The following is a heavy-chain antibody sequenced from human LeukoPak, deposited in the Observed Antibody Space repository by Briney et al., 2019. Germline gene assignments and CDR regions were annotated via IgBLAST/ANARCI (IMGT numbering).Heavy chain of an antibody. Sequence: PSETLSLTCAVYGGSFSGYYWSWIRQPPGKGLEWIGEINHSGSTNYNPSLKSRVTISVDTSKNQFSLKLSSVTAADTAVYYCARPPTYYYDSSGYYAFDIWGQGTMVTVSS. CDR1: GGSFSGYY. J-gene: IGHJ3*02. CDR3: ARPPTYYYDSSGYYAFDI. CDR2: INHSGST. D-gene: IGHD3-22*01. V-gene: IGHV4-34*01.